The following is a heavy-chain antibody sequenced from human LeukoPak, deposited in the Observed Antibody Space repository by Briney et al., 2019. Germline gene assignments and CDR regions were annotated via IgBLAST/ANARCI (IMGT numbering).Heavy chain of an antibody. D-gene: IGHD2-21*02. CDR3: AKPEYCGGDCYRRGAFDV. Sequence: PGGSLRLSCAASGFTFNTYAMSWVRQAPGKGLEWVSAISGSGGTTYYADSVKGRFTISRDNSKNTLYLQMNSLRAEDTAVYYCAKPEYCGGDCYRRGAFDVWGQGTMVTVSS. CDR1: GFTFNTYA. CDR2: ISGSGGTT. V-gene: IGHV3-23*01. J-gene: IGHJ3*01.